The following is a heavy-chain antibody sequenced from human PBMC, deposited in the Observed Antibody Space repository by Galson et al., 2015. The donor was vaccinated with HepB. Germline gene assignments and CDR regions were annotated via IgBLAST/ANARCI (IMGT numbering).Heavy chain of an antibody. J-gene: IGHJ4*02. D-gene: IGHD3-3*01. CDR2: INPNSGGT. CDR1: GYTFTGYY. CDR3: ARGLSRDYDFWSGPKG. V-gene: IGHV1-2*06. Sequence: SVKVSCKASGYTFTGYYMHWVRQAPGQGLEWMGRINPNSGGTNYAQKFQGRVTMTRDTSISTAYMELSRLRSDDTAVYYCARGLSRDYDFWSGPKGWGQGTLVTVSS.